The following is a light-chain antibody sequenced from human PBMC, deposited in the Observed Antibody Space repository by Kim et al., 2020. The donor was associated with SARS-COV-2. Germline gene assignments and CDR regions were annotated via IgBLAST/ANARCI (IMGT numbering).Light chain of an antibody. CDR1: KLGDKY. CDR3: QAWDSSTAE. V-gene: IGLV3-1*01. CDR2: QDS. J-gene: IGLJ2*01. Sequence: SSELTQPPSVSVSPGQTASITCSGDKLGDKYACWYQQKPGQSPVLVIYQDSKRPSGIPERFSGSNSGNTATLTISGTQAMDEADYYCQAWDSSTAEFGGG.